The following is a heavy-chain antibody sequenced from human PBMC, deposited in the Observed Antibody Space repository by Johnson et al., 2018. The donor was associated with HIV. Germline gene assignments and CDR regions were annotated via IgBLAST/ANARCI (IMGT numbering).Heavy chain of an antibody. D-gene: IGHD3-10*01. CDR1: GFTFSNYA. Sequence: QVQLVESGGGVVQPGRSLRLSCVASGFTFSNYAMHWVRQSPGKGLEWVAVISYDGINKYYADSVKGRFTISRDNSKNTLYLQMNSLRAEETAVHYCARVRGMVRGSKDACDIWGPGTMVTVSS. CDR3: ARVRGMVRGSKDACDI. CDR2: ISYDGINK. J-gene: IGHJ3*02. V-gene: IGHV3-30-3*01.